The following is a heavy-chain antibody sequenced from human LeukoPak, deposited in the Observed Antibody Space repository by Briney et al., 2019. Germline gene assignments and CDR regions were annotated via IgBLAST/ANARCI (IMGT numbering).Heavy chain of an antibody. CDR1: GYTFTSYY. V-gene: IGHV1-46*01. CDR3: ARTLDSDSSGYYLNY. J-gene: IGHJ4*02. CDR2: INPSGGST. D-gene: IGHD3-22*01. Sequence: GASVKVSCKASGYTFTSYYIHWVRQAPGRGLEWMGIINPSGGSTSYSQKFQGRVTLTRDTSTRKVYMELSSLRSEDTAAFYCARTLDSDSSGYYLNYWGQGTLVTVSS.